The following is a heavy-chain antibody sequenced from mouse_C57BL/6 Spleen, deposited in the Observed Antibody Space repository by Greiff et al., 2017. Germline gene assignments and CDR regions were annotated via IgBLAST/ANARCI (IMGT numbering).Heavy chain of an antibody. V-gene: IGHV3-6*01. CDR2: ISYDGSN. Sequence: EVKLLESGPGLVKPSQSLSLTCSVTGYSITSGYYWNWIRQFPGNKLEWMGYISYDGSNNYNPSLKNRISITRDTSKYQFFLKLNSVTTEDTATYYCARIDYDYDEDYWGQGTTLTVSS. CDR3: ARIDYDYDEDY. J-gene: IGHJ2*01. CDR1: GYSITSGYY. D-gene: IGHD2-4*01.